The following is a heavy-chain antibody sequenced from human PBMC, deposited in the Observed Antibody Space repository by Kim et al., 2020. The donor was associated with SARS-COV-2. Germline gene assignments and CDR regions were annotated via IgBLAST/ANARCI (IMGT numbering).Heavy chain of an antibody. V-gene: IGHV4-38-2*02. CDR1: GYSISSGYY. CDR2: IYHSGST. CDR3: ARDKGGMVVAAGNNWFDP. Sequence: SETLSLTCTVSGYSISSGYYWGWIRQPPGKGLEWIGSIYHSGSTYYNPSLKSRVTISVDTSKNQFSLKLSSVTAADTAVYYCARDKGGMVVAAGNNWFDPWGQGTLVTVSS. J-gene: IGHJ5*02. D-gene: IGHD2-15*01.